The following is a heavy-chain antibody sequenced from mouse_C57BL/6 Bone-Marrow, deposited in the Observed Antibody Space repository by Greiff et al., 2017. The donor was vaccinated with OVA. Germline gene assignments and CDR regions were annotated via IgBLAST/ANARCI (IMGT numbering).Heavy chain of an antibody. CDR1: GYTFTDYE. Sequence: QVQLKPSGAELVRPGASVTLSCKASGYTFTDYEMHWVKQTPVHGLEWIGAIDPETGGTAYNQTFQGKAILTADTSSSTAYMGLRSLTSEDSAVYYCTSWGKRRENYYAMDYWGQGTSVTVSS. CDR3: TSWGKRRENYYAMDY. CDR2: IDPETGGT. V-gene: IGHV1-15*01. J-gene: IGHJ4*01.